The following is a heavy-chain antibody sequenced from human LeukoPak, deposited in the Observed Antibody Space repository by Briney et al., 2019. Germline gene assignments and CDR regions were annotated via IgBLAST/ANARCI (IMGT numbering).Heavy chain of an antibody. D-gene: IGHD1-1*01. CDR3: ARGTAGPSPLFDY. Sequence: ASVKLSCKASGYTFTSYGISWVRQAPGQGLEWMGWISAYNGNTNYAQTLHGRVTMTTDTSTSTAYIELRSLRSDDTAVYYCARGTAGPSPLFDYWGQGTLVTVSS. V-gene: IGHV1-18*01. CDR2: ISAYNGNT. J-gene: IGHJ4*02. CDR1: GYTFTSYG.